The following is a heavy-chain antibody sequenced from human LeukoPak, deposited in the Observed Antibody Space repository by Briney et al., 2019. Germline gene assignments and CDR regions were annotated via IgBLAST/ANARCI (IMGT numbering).Heavy chain of an antibody. CDR2: ITSGSGTI. V-gene: IGHV3-48*02. CDR3: ARDSSHDY. CDR1: GFTFSSYS. Sequence: GGPLRLSCAASGFTFSSYSMNWVRQAPGEGLEWLSYITSGSGTIYYADSVKGRFTISRDNAKNSLYLQMNSLRDEDTAVYYCARDSSHDYWGQGTLVTVSS. J-gene: IGHJ4*02. D-gene: IGHD6-6*01.